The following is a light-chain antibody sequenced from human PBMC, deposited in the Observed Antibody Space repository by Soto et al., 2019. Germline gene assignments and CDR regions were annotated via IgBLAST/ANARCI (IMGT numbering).Light chain of an antibody. J-gene: IGLJ2*01. CDR3: SSYTSSNTGV. Sequence: QSALTQPASVSGSPGQSIIISCTGTSSDVGGYDYVSWYQHHPGKAPKLMIYDVSNRPSGVSNRFSGSKSGNTASLTISGLQAEDEADYYCSSYTSSNTGVFGGGTKLTVL. V-gene: IGLV2-14*03. CDR1: SSDVGGYDY. CDR2: DVS.